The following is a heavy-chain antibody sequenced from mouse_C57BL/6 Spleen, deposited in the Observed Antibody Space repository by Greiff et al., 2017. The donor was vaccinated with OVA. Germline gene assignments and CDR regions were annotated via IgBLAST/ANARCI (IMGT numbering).Heavy chain of an antibody. D-gene: IGHD2-4*01. CDR3: AKAPYDYDPWFAY. Sequence: QVQLKESGPGLVQPSQSLSITCTVSGFSLTSYGVHWVRQSPGKGLEWLGVIWRGGSTDYNAAFMSRLSITKDNSKSQVFFKMNSLQADDTAIYYCAKAPYDYDPWFAYWGQGTLVTVSA. CDR2: IWRGGST. V-gene: IGHV2-5*01. J-gene: IGHJ3*01. CDR1: GFSLTSYG.